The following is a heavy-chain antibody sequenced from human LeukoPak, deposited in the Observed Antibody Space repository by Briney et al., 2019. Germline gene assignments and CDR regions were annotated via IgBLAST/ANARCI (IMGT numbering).Heavy chain of an antibody. D-gene: IGHD2-2*02. CDR2: IKEDGSEK. J-gene: IGHJ5*02. Sequence: GGSLRLSCAASGFTFSNYFLTWVRQAPGKGLEWVANIKEDGSEKQYVDSVKGRFTISRDNAKNSLYLQMNSLRAEDTAVYYCAKDRCSSTSCYTGWFDPWGQGTLVTVSS. CDR1: GFTFSNYF. V-gene: IGHV3-7*01. CDR3: AKDRCSSTSCYTGWFDP.